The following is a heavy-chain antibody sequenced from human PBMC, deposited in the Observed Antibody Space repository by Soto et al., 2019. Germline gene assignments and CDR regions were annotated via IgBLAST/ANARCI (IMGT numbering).Heavy chain of an antibody. D-gene: IGHD2-2*01. CDR3: ARGPPSTSAHYYGD. CDR2: MNPNSGNT. J-gene: IGHJ4*02. V-gene: IGHV1-8*01. CDR1: GYTFTSYD. Sequence: AKVSCKASGYTFTSYDINWVRQATGQGLEWMGWMNPNSGNTGYAQKFQGRVTMTRNTSISTAYMELSSLRSEDTAVYYCARGPPSTSAHYYGDWGQGTLVTVSS.